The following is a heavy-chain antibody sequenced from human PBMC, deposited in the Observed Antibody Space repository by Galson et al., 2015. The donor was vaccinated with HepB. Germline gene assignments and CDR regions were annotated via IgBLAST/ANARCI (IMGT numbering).Heavy chain of an antibody. CDR1: GFTFSSYA. CDR2: ISASGGNT. Sequence: SLRLSCAASGFTFSSYAMSWVRQAPGKGLEWVSAISASGGNTYYADSVKGRFTISRDSSKNTLYLQMHSLRSEDTAVYYCAGSTVVASYYYHYMDVWGKGTTVTVSS. CDR3: AGSTVVASYYYHYMDV. V-gene: IGHV3-23*01. J-gene: IGHJ6*03. D-gene: IGHD4-23*01.